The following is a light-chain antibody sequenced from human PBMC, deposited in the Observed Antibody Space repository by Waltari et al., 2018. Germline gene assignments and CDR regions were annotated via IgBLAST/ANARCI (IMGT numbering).Light chain of an antibody. CDR1: SSDVGSYNR. V-gene: IGLV2-18*02. CDR3: SSYTSSSKVV. Sequence: QSALTQPPSVSGSPGQSVTISCTGTSSDVGSYNRVPWYQQPPGTAPKLMIYEVSNRPSGVPDRFSGSKSGNTASLTISGLQAEDEADYYCSSYTSSSKVVFGGGTKLTVL. J-gene: IGLJ2*01. CDR2: EVS.